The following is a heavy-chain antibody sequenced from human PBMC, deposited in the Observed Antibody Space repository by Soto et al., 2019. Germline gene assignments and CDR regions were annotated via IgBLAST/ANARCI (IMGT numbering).Heavy chain of an antibody. CDR2: ISGSGGSP. CDR1: GFTFSSYA. V-gene: IGHV3-23*01. Sequence: PGGSLRLSCAASGFTFSSYAMSWVRQAPGKGLEWVSGISGSGGSPYYADSVKGRFTISRGNSKNTLYLQMKSLRAEDTAVYYCAKGGGTDTYDAFDFWGQGTMVTVSS. CDR3: AKGGGTDTYDAFDF. J-gene: IGHJ3*01. D-gene: IGHD2-15*01.